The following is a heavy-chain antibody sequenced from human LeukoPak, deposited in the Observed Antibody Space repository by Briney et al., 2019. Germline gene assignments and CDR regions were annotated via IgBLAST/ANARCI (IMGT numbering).Heavy chain of an antibody. V-gene: IGHV3-48*01. CDR3: ARGGNCTSTNCPPGAFDI. Sequence: GGSLRLSCAASGFTFSGYSMNWVRQAPGKGLEWVSYISSSSATIYHAASVKGRFTISRDNAKNSLYLQMNSLRGEDTAVYYCARGGNCTSTNCPPGAFDIWGQGTMVTVSS. D-gene: IGHD2-2*01. CDR2: ISSSSATI. J-gene: IGHJ3*02. CDR1: GFTFSGYS.